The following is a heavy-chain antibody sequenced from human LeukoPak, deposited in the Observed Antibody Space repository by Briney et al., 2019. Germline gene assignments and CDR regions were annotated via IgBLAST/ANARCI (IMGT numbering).Heavy chain of an antibody. CDR1: GGTFSSYA. D-gene: IGHD3-10*01. V-gene: IGHV1-69*05. CDR2: IIPIFGTA. Sequence: SVKVSCKASGGTFSSYAISWVRQAPGQGLEWMGGIIPIFGTANYAQKLQGRVTITTDESTSTAYMELSSLRSEDTAVYYCAREDYYGSGSYYNVERYNWFNPWGQGTLVTVSS. CDR3: AREDYYGSGSYYNVERYNWFNP. J-gene: IGHJ5*02.